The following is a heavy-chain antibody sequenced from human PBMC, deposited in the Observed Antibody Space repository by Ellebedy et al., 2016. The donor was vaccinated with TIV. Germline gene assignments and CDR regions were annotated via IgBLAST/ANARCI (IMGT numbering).Heavy chain of an antibody. Sequence: GESLKISXKGSGYSFTSYWISWVRQMPGKGLEWMGRIDPSDSYTNYSPSFQGHVTISADKSISTAYLQWSSLKASDTAVYYCARHVGLNAFDIWGQGTMVTVSS. J-gene: IGHJ3*02. CDR2: IDPSDSYT. CDR1: GYSFTSYW. D-gene: IGHD3-10*01. V-gene: IGHV5-10-1*01. CDR3: ARHVGLNAFDI.